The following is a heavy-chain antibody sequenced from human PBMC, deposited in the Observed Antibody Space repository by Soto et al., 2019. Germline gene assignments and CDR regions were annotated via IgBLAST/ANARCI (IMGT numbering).Heavy chain of an antibody. J-gene: IGHJ4*02. CDR3: ARVYSSLDYGIDY. Sequence: QVHLVESGGGVVQPGRSLRLSCAASGFTFSHYSIHWVRQAPGKGLEWVAVISYDGSNEYYAESVKGRFTISRDNSKNTLYLQLNSLRPEDTAVYYCARVYSSLDYGIDYWGQGTLVTVSS. CDR1: GFTFSHYS. D-gene: IGHD2-21*01. CDR2: ISYDGSNE. V-gene: IGHV3-30-3*01.